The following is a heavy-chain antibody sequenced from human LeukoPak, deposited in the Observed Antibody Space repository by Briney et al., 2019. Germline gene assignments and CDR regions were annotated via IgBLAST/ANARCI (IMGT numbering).Heavy chain of an antibody. Sequence: ASVKVSCKASGYTFTSYDINWVRQATGQGLEWMGWMNPNSGNTGYAQKFQGRVTMTRNTSISTAYMELSSLRSEDTAVYYCARGLTAWYYYYYMDVWGKGNTVTVSS. CDR3: ARGLTAWYYYYYMDV. V-gene: IGHV1-8*01. J-gene: IGHJ6*03. D-gene: IGHD5-18*01. CDR2: MNPNSGNT. CDR1: GYTFTSYD.